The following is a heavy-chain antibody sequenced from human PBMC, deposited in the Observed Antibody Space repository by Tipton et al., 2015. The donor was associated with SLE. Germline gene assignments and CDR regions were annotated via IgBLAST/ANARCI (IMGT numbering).Heavy chain of an antibody. D-gene: IGHD1-26*01. CDR1: GGSFSSGGYS. V-gene: IGHV4-39*07. CDR3: ARSYSGGGDFDY. Sequence: TLSLTCTVSGGSFSSGGYSSWGWLRLPPGKGLEWIGSIYYPGSTYYNPSLKSGVTISVDTSNNQFSLKPASVTAADTAVYYCARSYSGGGDFDYWSQGTLVSVSS. CDR2: IYYPGST. J-gene: IGHJ4*02.